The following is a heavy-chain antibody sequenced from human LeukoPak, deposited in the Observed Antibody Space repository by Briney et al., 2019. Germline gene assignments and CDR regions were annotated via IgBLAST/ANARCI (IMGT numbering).Heavy chain of an antibody. CDR2: IYYSGST. J-gene: IGHJ4*02. CDR1: GGSVSSGSYY. CDR3: ARVRRGDYVPDY. V-gene: IGHV4-61*01. Sequence: PSETLSLTCTVSGGSVSSGSYYWSWIRQPPGKGLEWIGYIYYSGSTNYNPSLKSRVTISVDTSKNQFSLKLSSVTAADTAVYYCARVRRGDYVPDYWGQGTLATVSS. D-gene: IGHD4-17*01.